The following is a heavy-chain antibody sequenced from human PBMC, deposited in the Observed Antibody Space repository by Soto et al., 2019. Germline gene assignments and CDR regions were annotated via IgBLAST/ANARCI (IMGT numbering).Heavy chain of an antibody. D-gene: IGHD3-9*01. CDR3: ARVPMYYDILTGYSDYYYYGMDV. V-gene: IGHV4-59*01. J-gene: IGHJ6*02. Sequence: SETLSLTCTVSGGSISSYYWSWIRQPPGKGLEWIGYIYYSGSTNCNPSLKSRVTISVDTSKNQFSLKLSSVTAADTAVYYCARVPMYYDILTGYSDYYYYGMDVWGQGTTVTVSS. CDR1: GGSISSYY. CDR2: IYYSGST.